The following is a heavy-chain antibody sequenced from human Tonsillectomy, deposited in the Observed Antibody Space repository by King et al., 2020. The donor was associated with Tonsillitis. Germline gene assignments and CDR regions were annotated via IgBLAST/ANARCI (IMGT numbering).Heavy chain of an antibody. CDR1: VGTFSSYT. CDR2: IIPIFGTA. V-gene: IGHV1-69*06. Sequence: QLVQSGAEVKKPGASVKVSCKASVGTFSSYTISWVRQAPGKGLEGMGGIIPIFGTANYEQKFQGRVTITAAKTTSTAYMELSSLRSEDTAVYYCARGDFWSGYYMGGRYFDLWGRGTLVTVSS. CDR3: ARGDFWSGYYMGGRYFDL. J-gene: IGHJ2*01. D-gene: IGHD3-3*01.